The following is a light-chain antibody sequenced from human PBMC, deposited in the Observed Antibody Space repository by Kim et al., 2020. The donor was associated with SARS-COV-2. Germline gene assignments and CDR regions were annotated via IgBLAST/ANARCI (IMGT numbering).Light chain of an antibody. V-gene: IGKV1-39*01. CDR3: QQSFSSFEA. Sequence: ASVRDRVTITCRASQNIDKYLNWYQQKAGKAPNLLIYAASTLQSGVPSRFSGSGSGTDFTLTITTLQPEDFATYYCQQSFSSFEAFGGGTKVDIK. J-gene: IGKJ4*01. CDR1: QNIDKY. CDR2: AAS.